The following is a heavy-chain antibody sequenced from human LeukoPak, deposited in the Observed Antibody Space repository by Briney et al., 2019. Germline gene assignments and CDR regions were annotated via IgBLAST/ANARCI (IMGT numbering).Heavy chain of an antibody. Sequence: SETPSLTCTVSGGSISSGGYYWSWIRQHPGKGLEWIGYIYYSGSTYYNPSLKSRVTISVNTSKNQFSLKLSSVTAADTAVYYCARETKRVGYCSGGSCQNWGQGTLVTVSS. CDR2: IYYSGST. D-gene: IGHD2-15*01. CDR1: GGSISSGGYY. CDR3: ARETKRVGYCSGGSCQN. V-gene: IGHV4-31*03. J-gene: IGHJ4*02.